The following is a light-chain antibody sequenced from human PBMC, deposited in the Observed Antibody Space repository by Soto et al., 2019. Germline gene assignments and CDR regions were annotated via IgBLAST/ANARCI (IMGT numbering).Light chain of an antibody. CDR1: GRDLGEYYY. J-gene: IGLJ3*02. CDR2: EVT. V-gene: IGLV2-14*01. Sequence: QSALTQPASLSGSPGQSITISCTGTGRDLGEYYYVSWYQQRPGKAPRLLIYEVTNRPSGISDRFSGSKSGSTASLTITGLQAEDEADYYCRSYASGPTILFGAGTKVTVL. CDR3: RSYASGPTIL.